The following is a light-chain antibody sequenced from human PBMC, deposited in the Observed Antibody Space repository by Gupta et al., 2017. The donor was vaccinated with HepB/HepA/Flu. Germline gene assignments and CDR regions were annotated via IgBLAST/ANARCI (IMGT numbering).Light chain of an antibody. Sequence: EIVMTLSPATLSVSPGERATLSCRANQSVYSNIAWYQQKPGQPPRLLIYGASSRATGIPARCSGSGSGTEFTLTIRSLQADDVAVYYCQQYNNWWTFGQGTKVDIK. V-gene: IGKV3-15*01. J-gene: IGKJ1*01. CDR1: QSVYSN. CDR2: GAS. CDR3: QQYNNWWT.